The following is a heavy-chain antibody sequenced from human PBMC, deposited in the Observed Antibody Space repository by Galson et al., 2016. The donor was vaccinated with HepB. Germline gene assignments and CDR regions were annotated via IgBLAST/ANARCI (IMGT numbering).Heavy chain of an antibody. CDR2: ISYDGSNK. V-gene: IGHV3-30*03. D-gene: IGHD2-2*01. CDR3: ARSSSCSTINCFLPFDS. CDR1: GFTFTTHG. Sequence: SLRLSCAASGFTFTTHGMHWVRQAPGKGLEWVAVISYDGSNKYYADSVKGRFTVSRGNSKNTLYLQMNSLRAEDTSMYYCARSSSCSTINCFLPFDSWGLGTLVTVSS. J-gene: IGHJ4*02.